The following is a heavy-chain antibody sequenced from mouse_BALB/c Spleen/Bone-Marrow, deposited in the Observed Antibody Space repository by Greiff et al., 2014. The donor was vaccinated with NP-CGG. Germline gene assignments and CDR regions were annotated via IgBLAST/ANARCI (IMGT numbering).Heavy chain of an antibody. CDR3: ARYYYGSSYFDY. Sequence: VQLQQPXAELVKPGASVKLSCTASGFNIKDTYMHWVKQRPEQGLEWIGRIDPANGNTKYDPKFQGKATITADTSSNTAYLQLSSLTSEDTAVYYCARYYYGSSYFDYWGQGTTLTVSS. D-gene: IGHD1-1*01. CDR1: GFNIKDTY. V-gene: IGHV14-3*02. CDR2: IDPANGNT. J-gene: IGHJ2*01.